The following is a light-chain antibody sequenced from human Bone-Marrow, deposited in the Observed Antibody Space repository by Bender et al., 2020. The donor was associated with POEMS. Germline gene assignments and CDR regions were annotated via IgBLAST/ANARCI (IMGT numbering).Light chain of an antibody. CDR3: ATWDDSLNGWV. J-gene: IGLJ3*02. V-gene: IGLV1-44*01. Sequence: QSVLTQPPSASGTPGQRVTISCSGSSSKFGSYPVNWYQQLPGAAPKLVIFNNSQRPSGFPDRFSGSNSGTSASLAISGLRSDDEADFYCATWDDSLNGWVFGGGTKLTVL. CDR2: NNS. CDR1: SSKFGSYP.